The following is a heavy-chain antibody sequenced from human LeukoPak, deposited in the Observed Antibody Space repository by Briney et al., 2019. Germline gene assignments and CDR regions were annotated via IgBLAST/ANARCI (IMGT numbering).Heavy chain of an antibody. V-gene: IGHV3-30*03. CDR2: ISYDGSNK. Sequence: GGSLRLSCAASGFTFSSYGMHWVRQAPGKGLEWVAVISYDGSNKYYADSVKGRFTISRDNSKNTLYLQMHSLRAEDTAVYYCAREISRFGIWGQGTLVTVSS. J-gene: IGHJ4*02. CDR3: AREISRFGI. CDR1: GFTFSSYG. D-gene: IGHD3-16*01.